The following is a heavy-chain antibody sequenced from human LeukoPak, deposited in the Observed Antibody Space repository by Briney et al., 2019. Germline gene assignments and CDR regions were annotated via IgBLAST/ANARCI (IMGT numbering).Heavy chain of an antibody. D-gene: IGHD3-10*01. CDR1: GYTFTSYG. J-gene: IGHJ3*02. Sequence: ASVKVSCKASGYTFTSYGISWVRQAPGQGLEWMGWISAYNGNTNYAQKLQGRVTMTTDTSTSTAYMELRSLRSDDTAVYYCARRLTLVRGVSGTDAFDIWGQGTMVTVSS. V-gene: IGHV1-18*01. CDR2: ISAYNGNT. CDR3: ARRLTLVRGVSGTDAFDI.